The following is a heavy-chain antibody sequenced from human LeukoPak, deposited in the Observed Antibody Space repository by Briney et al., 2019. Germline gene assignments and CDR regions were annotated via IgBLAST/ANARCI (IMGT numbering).Heavy chain of an antibody. CDR1: GFTFSSYA. CDR2: INAGNGNT. CDR3: ARGSEGGYNYGFFDY. J-gene: IGHJ4*02. D-gene: IGHD5-18*01. Sequence: ASVKVSCKASGFTFSSYAIHWVRQAPGQRLEWMGWINAGNGNTKYSQKFQGRVTTTRDTSASTAYMELSSLRSEDTAMFYCARGSEGGYNYGFFDYWGQGALVTVSS. V-gene: IGHV1-3*01.